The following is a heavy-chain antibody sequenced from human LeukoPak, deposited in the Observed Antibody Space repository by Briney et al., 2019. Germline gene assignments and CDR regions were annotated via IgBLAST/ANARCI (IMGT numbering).Heavy chain of an antibody. V-gene: IGHV3-23*01. CDR3: AKELCITIFGVVKLFDY. D-gene: IGHD3-3*01. CDR1: GFTFHNNG. Sequence: PGGSLRLSCAASGFTFHNNGMSWVRQAPGKGLEWVSAISGSGGSTYYAYSVKGRVTISRDNSQNTLYLQMHSLRAEDTAVYYCAKELCITIFGVVKLFDYWGQGTLVTVSS. CDR2: ISGSGGST. J-gene: IGHJ4*02.